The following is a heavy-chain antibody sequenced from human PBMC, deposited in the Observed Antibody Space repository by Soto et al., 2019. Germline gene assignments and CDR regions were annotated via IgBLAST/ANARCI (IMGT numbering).Heavy chain of an antibody. CDR2: INAGNGNT. V-gene: IGHV1-3*01. Sequence: GASVKVSCKASGYTFTSYAMHWVRQAPGQRLEWMGWINAGNGNTKYSQKNQGRVTITRDTSASTAYLELSSLRSEDTVVYYFASFTYYYDSSGYYNPLLFDYWGQGTLVTVSS. D-gene: IGHD3-22*01. J-gene: IGHJ4*02. CDR3: ASFTYYYDSSGYYNPLLFDY. CDR1: GYTFTSYA.